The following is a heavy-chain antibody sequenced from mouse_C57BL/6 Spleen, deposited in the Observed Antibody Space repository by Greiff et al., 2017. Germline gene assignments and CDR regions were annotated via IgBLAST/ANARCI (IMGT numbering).Heavy chain of an antibody. CDR1: GFTFSSYA. CDR2: ISSGGDYI. Sequence: EVKVEESGEGLVKPGGSLKLSCAASGFTFSSYAMSWVRQTPEKRLEWVAYISSGGDYIYYADTVKGRFTISRDNARNTLYLQMSSLKSEDTAMYYCTRVAAYYYYGSSYWYFDVWGTGTTVTVSS. CDR3: TRVAAYYYYGSSYWYFDV. J-gene: IGHJ1*03. V-gene: IGHV5-9-1*02. D-gene: IGHD1-1*01.